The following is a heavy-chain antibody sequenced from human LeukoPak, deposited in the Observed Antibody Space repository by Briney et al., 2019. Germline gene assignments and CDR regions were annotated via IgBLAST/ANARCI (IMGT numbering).Heavy chain of an antibody. CDR1: GGSISSYY. J-gene: IGHJ4*02. CDR2: IFSSGST. CDR3: VRDGFGSDYYLIDY. V-gene: IGHV4-59*01. D-gene: IGHD2/OR15-2a*01. Sequence: PSETLSLTCTVSGGSISSYYWSWVRQPPGKGLEWIGCIFSSGSTNYNPSLKSRVTMSVDTSRKQFSLRLSSVTAADTAVYYCVRDGFGSDYYLIDYWGQGTLVTVSS.